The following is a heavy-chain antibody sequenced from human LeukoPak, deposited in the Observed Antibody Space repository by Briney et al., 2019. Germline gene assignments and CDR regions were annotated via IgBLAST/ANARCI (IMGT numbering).Heavy chain of an antibody. CDR3: TRTPEGYCSSASCFGFSYSSYMDV. V-gene: IGHV4-59*01. D-gene: IGHD2-2*01. CDR1: GGSISSYY. Sequence: SQTLSLTCTVSGGSISSYYWSWIRQPPGKGLEWIGDIYYSGSTNYNPSLKSRVTISVDTSKNQFSLKLSSVIAADTAVYYCTRTPEGYCSSASCFGFSYSSYMDVWGKGTTVTISS. J-gene: IGHJ6*03. CDR2: IYYSGST.